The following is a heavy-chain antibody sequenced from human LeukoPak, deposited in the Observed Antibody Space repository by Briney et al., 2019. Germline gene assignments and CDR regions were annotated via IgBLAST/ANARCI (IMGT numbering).Heavy chain of an antibody. CDR3: ARVVVDTAMVDY. CDR1: GYTFTGYY. Sequence: ASVKVSCKASGYTFTGYYMHWVRQAPGQVLEWMGWINPNSGGTNYAQKFQGRVTMTRDTSISTAYMELSRLRSDDTAVYYCARVVVDTAMVDYWGQGTLVTVSS. J-gene: IGHJ4*02. V-gene: IGHV1-2*02. CDR2: INPNSGGT. D-gene: IGHD5-18*01.